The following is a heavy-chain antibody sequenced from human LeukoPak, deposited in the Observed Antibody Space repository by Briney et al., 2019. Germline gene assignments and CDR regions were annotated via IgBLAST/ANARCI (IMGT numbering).Heavy chain of an antibody. Sequence: GASVKVSCKASGGTFSSYAISWVRQAPGQGLEWMGGIIPIFGTANCAQKFQGRVTITADESTSTAYMELSSLRSEDTAVYYCATAPRDCSGGSCYGLIDYWGQGTLVTVSS. V-gene: IGHV1-69*13. D-gene: IGHD2-15*01. CDR3: ATAPRDCSGGSCYGLIDY. J-gene: IGHJ4*02. CDR2: IIPIFGTA. CDR1: GGTFSSYA.